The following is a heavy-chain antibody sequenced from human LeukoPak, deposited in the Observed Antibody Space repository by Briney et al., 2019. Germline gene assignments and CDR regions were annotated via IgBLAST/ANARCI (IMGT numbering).Heavy chain of an antibody. J-gene: IGHJ4*02. CDR2: IYPGDSDT. CDR3: ARLRGDYYFDY. V-gene: IGHV5-51*01. D-gene: IGHD2-21*02. Sequence: GESLKISCKGSGNSFTNYWIGWVRQMPGKGLEWMGIIYPGDSDTRYSPSFQGQVTFSADKSISTAYLQWSSLKASDTAMYYCARLRGDYYFDYWGQGTLVTVSS. CDR1: GNSFTNYW.